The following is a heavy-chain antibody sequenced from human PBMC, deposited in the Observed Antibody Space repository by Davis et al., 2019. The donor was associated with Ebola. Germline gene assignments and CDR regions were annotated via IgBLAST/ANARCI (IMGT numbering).Heavy chain of an antibody. CDR2: IIPIFGTA. Sequence: SVKVSCKASGGTFSSYAISWVRQAPGQGLEWMGGIIPIFGTANYAQKFQGRVTITADESTSTAYMELSSLRAEDTAVYHCAKDTRSSYYFDYWGQGTLVIVSS. D-gene: IGHD3-3*01. V-gene: IGHV1-69*13. J-gene: IGHJ4*02. CDR1: GGTFSSYA. CDR3: AKDTRSSYYFDY.